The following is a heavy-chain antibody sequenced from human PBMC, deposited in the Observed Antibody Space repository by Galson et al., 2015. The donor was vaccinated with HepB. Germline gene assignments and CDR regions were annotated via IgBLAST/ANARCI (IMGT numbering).Heavy chain of an antibody. D-gene: IGHD2-15*01. CDR3: ARDPVCSGGTCYFDY. CDR2: VSAHNTDT. CDR1: GYTFTTYG. V-gene: IGHV1-18*04. Sequence: SVKVSCKASGYTFTTYGISWVRQAPGQGLEWMGWVSAHNTDTNYAQRLQGRATMTTDTSTTTAYMELRSLRSDDTAVYYCARDPVCSGGTCYFDYWGQGTLVTVSS. J-gene: IGHJ4*02.